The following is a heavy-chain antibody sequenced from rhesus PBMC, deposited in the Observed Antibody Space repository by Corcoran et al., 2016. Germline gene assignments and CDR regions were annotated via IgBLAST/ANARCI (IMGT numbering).Heavy chain of an antibody. Sequence: QVQLQESGPGLVKPSETLALTCAVSGDYVSSNNWGSWIRQPPGKGLEWFGYISGTTSNTSYNPSLESRVTISADTSKNQFSLKLNSVTAADTAVFYCARRGYYNSGYYFDHWGQGVLVTVPS. V-gene: IGHV4-65*01. CDR3: ARRGYYNSGYYFDH. D-gene: IGHD3-28*01. CDR2: ISGTTSNT. J-gene: IGHJ4*01. CDR1: GDYVSSNNW.